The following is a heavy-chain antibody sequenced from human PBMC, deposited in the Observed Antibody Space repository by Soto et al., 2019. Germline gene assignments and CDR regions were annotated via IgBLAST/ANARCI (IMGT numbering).Heavy chain of an antibody. J-gene: IGHJ4*02. CDR3: ARGRYGDY. CDR2: ISAHNGNT. CDR1: GYGFTTYG. V-gene: IGHV1-18*01. Sequence: QVHLVQSGAEVKKPGASVKVSCKGSGYGFTTYGITWVRQAPGQGLEWMAWISAHNGNTNYAQKLQGRVTVTRDTSTTTAYLELRSLSSADTAVYYCARGRYGDYWGQGALVTVSS. D-gene: IGHD1-1*01.